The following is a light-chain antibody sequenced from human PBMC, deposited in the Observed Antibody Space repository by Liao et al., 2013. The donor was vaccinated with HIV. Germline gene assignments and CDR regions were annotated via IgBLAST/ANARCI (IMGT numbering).Light chain of an antibody. CDR3: QSADSSATYPV. CDR1: KIGSKS. Sequence: SYELTQPPSVSVAPGKTATITCGGDKIGSKSVHWYRQKPGQAPEVVIYSDHDRPSGIPERFSGSSSGTTVTLTISGVQAEDEADYYCQSADSSATYPVFGGGTKLTVL. V-gene: IGLV3-25*03. CDR2: SDH. J-gene: IGLJ3*02.